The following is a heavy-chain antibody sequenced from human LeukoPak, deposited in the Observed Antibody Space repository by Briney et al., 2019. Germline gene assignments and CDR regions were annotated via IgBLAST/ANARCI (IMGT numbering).Heavy chain of an antibody. CDR2: ISSSSSYI. CDR1: GFTFSSYS. Sequence: GGSLRLSCAASGFTFSSYSMNWVRQAPGKGLEWVASISSSSSYIYYADSVKDRFTISRDNSKNTLYLQMNSLRAEDTAVYYCAKNRPWFGEFADAFDIWGQGTMVTVSS. D-gene: IGHD3-10*01. CDR3: AKNRPWFGEFADAFDI. J-gene: IGHJ3*02. V-gene: IGHV3-21*04.